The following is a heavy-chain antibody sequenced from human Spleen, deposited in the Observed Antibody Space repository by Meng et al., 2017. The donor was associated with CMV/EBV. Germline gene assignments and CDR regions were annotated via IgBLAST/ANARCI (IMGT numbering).Heavy chain of an antibody. CDR3: ARDKQQLVQFNWFDP. V-gene: IGHV1-2*02. CDR2: INPDSGAT. J-gene: IGHJ5*02. CDR1: GYTFPDYY. D-gene: IGHD6-13*01. Sequence: SGYTFPDYYMHWVRQAPGQGLEWMAWINPDSGATNYAQKFQGRVTMTRDTPISTAYMELSRLKSDDTAVYYCARDKQQLVQFNWFDPWGQGTLVTVSS.